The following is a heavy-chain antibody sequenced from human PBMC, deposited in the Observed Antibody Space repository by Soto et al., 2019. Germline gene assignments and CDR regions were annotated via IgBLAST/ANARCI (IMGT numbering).Heavy chain of an antibody. Sequence: SSETLSLTCTVSGDSISSSNSHWGWTRQPPGKGLEYIGSVYYSGAIFYSGNIYYNPSLKSRVTISVDTSKNQFSLRLSSVTAADTGVYYCVRYDRINMKPYSPEGFHIWGQGTMVTVSS. V-gene: IGHV4-39*01. D-gene: IGHD3-3*02. CDR2: VYYSGAIFYSGNI. CDR3: VRYDRINMKPYSPEGFHI. J-gene: IGHJ3*02. CDR1: GDSISSSNSH.